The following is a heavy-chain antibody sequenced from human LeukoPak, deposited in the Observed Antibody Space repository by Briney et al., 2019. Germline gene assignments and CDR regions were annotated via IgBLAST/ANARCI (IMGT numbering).Heavy chain of an antibody. J-gene: IGHJ4*02. D-gene: IGHD3-10*01. CDR1: GYRFTTYW. V-gene: IGHV5-51*01. Sequence: GASLKISFRGSGYRFTTYWIGWVRPMPGKGLEWMGIVYPDDSDTKYSPSFQGQVTISADKSITTAYLQWSSLKASDTAMYYCARLRGSGTYYYEFDYWGQGTLVTVSS. CDR3: ARLRGSGTYYYEFDY. CDR2: VYPDDSDT.